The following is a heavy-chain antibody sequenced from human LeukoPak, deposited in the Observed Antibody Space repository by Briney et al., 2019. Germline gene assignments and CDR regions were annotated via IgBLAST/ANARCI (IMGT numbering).Heavy chain of an antibody. CDR3: ARDSDLSY. V-gene: IGHV1-2*02. Sequence: ASVKVSCKASGYNFTGHYMHWVRQAPGQWLEWMGWINPNTGGTNYAQKFQGRVTMTRDTSISTVYMELSRLRYDDTAVYYCARDSDLSYWGQGARVAVSS. J-gene: IGHJ4*02. CDR2: INPNTGGT. CDR1: GYNFTGHY. D-gene: IGHD1-26*01.